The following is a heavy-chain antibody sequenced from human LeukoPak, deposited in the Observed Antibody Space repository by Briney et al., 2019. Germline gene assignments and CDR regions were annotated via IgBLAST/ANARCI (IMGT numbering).Heavy chain of an antibody. CDR2: ISGVSTYT. Sequence: GGSLRLSCAASGFTFSDYYMSWIRQAPGKGLEWVPYISGVSTYTNYADSVKGRFAISRDNDKNSLYLQMNNLRAEDTAVYYCARDLLDYGADVVDFWGQGTLVTVSS. V-gene: IGHV3-11*05. CDR3: ARDLLDYGADVVDF. D-gene: IGHD4-17*01. J-gene: IGHJ4*02. CDR1: GFTFSDYY.